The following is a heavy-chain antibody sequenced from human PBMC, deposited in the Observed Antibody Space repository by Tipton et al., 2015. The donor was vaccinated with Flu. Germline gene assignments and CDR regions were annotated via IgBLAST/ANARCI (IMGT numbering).Heavy chain of an antibody. CDR1: GGSMSSFY. CDR3: ARVGAVTMVRGPAFDAFDI. V-gene: IGHV4-4*07. CDR2: MYVSGST. J-gene: IGHJ3*02. D-gene: IGHD3-10*01. Sequence: TLSLTCTVSGGSMSSFYWTWIRQPAGKGLEWIGRMYVSGSTKYNPSLKSRVTMSVDTSKNQFSLNLSSVTAADTAVYYCARVGAVTMVRGPAFDAFDIWGLGTMVAVSS.